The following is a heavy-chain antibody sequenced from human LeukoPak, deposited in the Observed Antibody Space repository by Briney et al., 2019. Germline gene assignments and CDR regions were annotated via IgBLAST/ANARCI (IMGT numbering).Heavy chain of an antibody. CDR3: ARDSAVATYYGVDV. CDR1: GFSFRTYW. CDR2: IQSDGSEK. V-gene: IGHV3-7*01. J-gene: IGHJ6*02. Sequence: GGSLRLSCAASGFSFRTYWMSWVRQAPGKGLEWVANIQSDGSEKNYVDSVQGRFTISRDNAKTSLYLQMNSLRADDTAVYHCARDSAVATYYGVDVWGQGITVTVSS. D-gene: IGHD6-19*01.